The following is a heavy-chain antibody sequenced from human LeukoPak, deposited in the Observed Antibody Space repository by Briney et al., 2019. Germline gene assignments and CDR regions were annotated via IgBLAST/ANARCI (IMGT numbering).Heavy chain of an antibody. J-gene: IGHJ4*02. Sequence: GGSLRLSCATSGFTFVDYGLSWVRRAPGKGLEWLCAINYNGAITDYADSGKGRFTISRDHAKTSLYLRMDSLRAEDTALYYCARDRLGPSFSVSHFDLWGQGTLVTVSS. V-gene: IGHV3-20*04. CDR2: INYNGAIT. D-gene: IGHD3-3*02. CDR1: GFTFVDYG. CDR3: ARDRLGPSFSVSHFDL.